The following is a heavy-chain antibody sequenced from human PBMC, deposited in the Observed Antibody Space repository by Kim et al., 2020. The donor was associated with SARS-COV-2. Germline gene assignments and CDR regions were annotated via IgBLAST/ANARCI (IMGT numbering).Heavy chain of an antibody. D-gene: IGHD6-6*01. J-gene: IGHJ6*03. CDR1: GFTFSSYG. CDR2: ISYDGSNK. Sequence: GGSLRLSCAASGFTFSSYGMHWVRQAPGKGLEWVAVISYDGSNKYYADSVKGRFTISRDNSKNTLYLQMNSLRAEDTAVYYCAKDVPRYYYYYMDVWGKGTTVTVSS. V-gene: IGHV3-30*18. CDR3: AKDVPRYYYYYMDV.